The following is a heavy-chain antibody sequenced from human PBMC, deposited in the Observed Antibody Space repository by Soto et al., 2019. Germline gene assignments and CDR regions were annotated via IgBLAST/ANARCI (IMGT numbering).Heavy chain of an antibody. D-gene: IGHD1-26*01. Sequence: QVQLVQSGAEVKRPGSSVKVSCKASGGTFSSHNINWVRQAPGQGLEWLGRIIPILGITKYAQSFQGIVTLIADKFTSTDYMELSSLRSEDTDVYYCAKDGGRGDAYYYDVMDVWGQGTTVTVSS. CDR1: GGTFSSHN. CDR3: AKDGGRGDAYYYDVMDV. V-gene: IGHV1-69*08. CDR2: IIPILGIT. J-gene: IGHJ6*02.